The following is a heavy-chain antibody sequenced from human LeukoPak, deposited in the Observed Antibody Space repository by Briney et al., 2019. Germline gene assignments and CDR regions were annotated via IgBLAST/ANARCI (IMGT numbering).Heavy chain of an antibody. CDR3: AKDSLTDIDY. CDR1: EFTFSNYG. D-gene: IGHD3-9*01. V-gene: IGHV3-30*02. Sequence: PGGSLRLSCAASEFTFSNYGMYWVRQAPGKGLEWVAFIRHDGSIKYYAGSVKGRFTISRDNSKNTLYVQMNSLRAEDTAVYYCAKDSLTDIDYWGQGTLVTVSS. CDR2: IRHDGSIK. J-gene: IGHJ4*02.